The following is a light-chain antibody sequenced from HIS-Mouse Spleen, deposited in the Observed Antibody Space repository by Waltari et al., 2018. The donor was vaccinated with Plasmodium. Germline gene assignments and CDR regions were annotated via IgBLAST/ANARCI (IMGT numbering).Light chain of an antibody. V-gene: IGKV3-15*01. J-gene: IGKJ3*01. CDR2: GAS. Sequence: EIAMTQSPATLSVSPGDRATLSCRASQSVSSNLAWYQQKPGQAPRLLIYGASTRATGIPARFSGSGSGTEFTLTISSLQSEDFAVYYCQQYNNWSFTFGPGTKVDIK. CDR1: QSVSSN. CDR3: QQYNNWSFT.